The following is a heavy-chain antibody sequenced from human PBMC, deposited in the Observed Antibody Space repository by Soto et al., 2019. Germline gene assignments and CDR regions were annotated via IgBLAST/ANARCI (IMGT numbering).Heavy chain of an antibody. J-gene: IGHJ4*02. CDR2: TYYNGNA. CDR3: ARHFVAVVIKGWGY. CDR1: GGSIDRSNYY. D-gene: IGHD3-10*01. V-gene: IGHV4-39*01. Sequence: QLQLQESGPGLVKPSETLSLTCNVSGGSIDRSNYYWDWLRQPPGKGLEWIGTTYYNGNAYYNPSLKSPVSMSFDTSKNQFSLKLVSVTAADTAVYYCARHFVAVVIKGWGYWGQGTLVTVSS.